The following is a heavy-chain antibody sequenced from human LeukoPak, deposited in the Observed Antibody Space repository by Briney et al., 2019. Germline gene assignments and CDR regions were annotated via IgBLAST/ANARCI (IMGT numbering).Heavy chain of an antibody. CDR3: ARVSRFWSGPFIDF. CDR1: GASISGNSYF. D-gene: IGHD3-3*01. V-gene: IGHV4-61*02. Sequence: SQTLSLTCTVSGASISGNSYFWSWIRQPAGKGLEWMGRIYNSGITNYNPSLQSRLTISLDTSKNQFSLNLTSVTAADTAVYYCARVSRFWSGPFIDFWGKGTLVTVSS. J-gene: IGHJ4*02. CDR2: IYNSGIT.